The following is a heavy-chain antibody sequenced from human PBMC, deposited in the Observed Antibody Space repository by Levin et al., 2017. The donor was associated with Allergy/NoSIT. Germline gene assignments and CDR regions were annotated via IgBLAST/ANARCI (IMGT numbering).Heavy chain of an antibody. CDR1: GFTFSSYN. CDR3: ARAHGDFGSNWFDP. D-gene: IGHD4-17*01. CDR2: ITATSNIV. V-gene: IGHV3-48*01. J-gene: IGHJ5*02. Sequence: LSLTCAASGFTFSSYNMGWVRQAPGKGLEWISYITATSNIVYYAGSVRGRFAISRDNAKNSLFLHMNSLRAEDTAIYYCARAHGDFGSNWFDPWGPGTLVTVSS.